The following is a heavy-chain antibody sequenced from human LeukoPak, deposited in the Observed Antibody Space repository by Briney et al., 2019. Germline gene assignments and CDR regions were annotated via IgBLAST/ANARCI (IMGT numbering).Heavy chain of an antibody. CDR3: ARASTIFGVVTLNWFDP. D-gene: IGHD3-3*01. J-gene: IGHJ5*02. V-gene: IGHV4-59*12. CDR1: GGSFSNYF. Sequence: SETLSLTCTVSGGSFSNYFRGWIRQPPGRGLEWIGYVHNSGSTTYNPSLKSRGTIVLDTSRNQFSLRLSSVTAADTAVYYCARASTIFGVVTLNWFDPWGQGTLVTVSS. CDR2: VHNSGST.